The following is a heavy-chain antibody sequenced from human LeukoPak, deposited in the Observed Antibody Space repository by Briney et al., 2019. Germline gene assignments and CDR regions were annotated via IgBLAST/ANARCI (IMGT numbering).Heavy chain of an antibody. CDR1: GGTFNSYA. V-gene: IGHV1-69*04. J-gene: IGHJ4*02. CDR3: ASWLHYEGDMDLFDY. Sequence: SVKVSCKASGGTFNSYAISWVRQAPGQGLEWLGRIIPMLGTAKYAQKFQGRVTITADKSTSTAYMELSSLRYEDTAVYYCASWLHYEGDMDLFDYWGQGTLVTVSS. CDR2: IIPMLGTA. D-gene: IGHD3-22*01.